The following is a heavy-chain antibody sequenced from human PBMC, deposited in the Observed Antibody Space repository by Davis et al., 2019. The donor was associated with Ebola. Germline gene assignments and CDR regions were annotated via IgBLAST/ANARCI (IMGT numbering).Heavy chain of an antibody. CDR2: IDPSDSYT. D-gene: IGHD6-13*01. Sequence: KVSCKGSGYSFTSYWIGWVRQMPGKGLEWMGRIDPSDSYTNYSPSFQGHVTISADKSISTAYLQWSSLKASDTAMYYCVMNSLAAAGTGNRDYWGQGTLVTVSS. J-gene: IGHJ4*02. V-gene: IGHV5-10-1*01. CDR3: VMNSLAAAGTGNRDY. CDR1: GYSFTSYW.